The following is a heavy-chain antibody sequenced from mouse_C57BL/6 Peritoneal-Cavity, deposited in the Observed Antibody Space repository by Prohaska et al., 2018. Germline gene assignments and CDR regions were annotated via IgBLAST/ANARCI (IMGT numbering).Heavy chain of an antibody. CDR2: INSDGSAX. V-gene: IGHV11-2*01. CDR3: MRYGNYWYFDV. D-gene: IGHD2-1*01. Sequence: EVQLLETGGGLVQPGGSRGLSCEGSGFTFSGFWMSWVRQTPGKTLEWIGDINSDGSAXNYAPSIKDRFTSFRDNDKSTLYLQMSNVRSEDTATYFCMRYGNYWYFDVWGTGTTVTVSS. CDR1: GFTFSGFW. J-gene: IGHJ1*03.